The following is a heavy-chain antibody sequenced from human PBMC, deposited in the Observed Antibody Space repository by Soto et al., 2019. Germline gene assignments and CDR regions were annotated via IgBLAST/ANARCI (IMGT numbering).Heavy chain of an antibody. Sequence: QVQLQESGPGLVKPSQTLSLSCNVSGGSISTAGMYWSWVRQHPGRGLEWIGYVFHTGIAYYNPSLKSRVSMSVDTSKNQFSLKLTSMTAADTAVYYCARSRGSSKPYYFDSWGQGILVTVSS. CDR2: VFHTGIA. D-gene: IGHD1-26*01. CDR1: GGSISTAGMY. CDR3: ARSRGSSKPYYFDS. V-gene: IGHV4-31*03. J-gene: IGHJ4*02.